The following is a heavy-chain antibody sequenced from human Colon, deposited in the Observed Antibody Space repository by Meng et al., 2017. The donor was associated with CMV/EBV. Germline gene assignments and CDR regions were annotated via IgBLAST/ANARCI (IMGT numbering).Heavy chain of an antibody. D-gene: IGHD6-6*01. V-gene: IGHV2-5*02. J-gene: IGHJ4*02. CDR1: GVALSTNGVT. CDR2: IYWDEDK. Sequence: ITLEDSGPTHERPTQALTLPSPFSGVALSTNGVTLGWCRQPPGKALEWLALIYWDEDKRYSPSLKSRLTITKDTSKNQVVLTMINMDPVNTATYYCAHRFLRDSSSSLHFDSWGQGTLVTVSS. CDR3: AHRFLRDSSSSLHFDS.